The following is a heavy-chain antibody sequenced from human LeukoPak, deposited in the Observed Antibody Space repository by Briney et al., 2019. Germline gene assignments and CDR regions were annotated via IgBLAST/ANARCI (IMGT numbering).Heavy chain of an antibody. CDR2: ISAYNGNT. J-gene: IGHJ4*02. Sequence: ASVKVSCKASGYTFTSYYMHWVRQAPGQGLEWMGWISAYNGNTNYAQKLQGRVTMTRDTSTSTAYLELRSLRSDDTAVYYCARVLTGYYRADYWGQGTLVTVSS. D-gene: IGHD3-9*01. V-gene: IGHV1-18*04. CDR3: ARVLTGYYRADY. CDR1: GYTFTSYY.